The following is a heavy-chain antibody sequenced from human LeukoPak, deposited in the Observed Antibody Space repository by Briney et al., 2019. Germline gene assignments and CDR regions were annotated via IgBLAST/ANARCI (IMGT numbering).Heavy chain of an antibody. V-gene: IGHV3-30*04. D-gene: IGHD3-16*01. J-gene: IGHJ6*03. CDR2: ISHDGGND. CDR3: VGGPTYYYMDV. CDR1: GSTFRNRA. Sequence: GGSLRLSCAASGSTFRNRAIHWVRQAPGKGLEWVTVISHDGGNDYYRDSVKGRFTISRDNSKNTVVLQMNSLSPDDTAVYYCVGGPTYYYMDVWGKGTTVTVSS.